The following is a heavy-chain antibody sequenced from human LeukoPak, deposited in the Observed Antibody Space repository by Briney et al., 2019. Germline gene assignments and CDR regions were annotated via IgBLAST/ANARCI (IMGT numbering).Heavy chain of an antibody. CDR1: GFTFSSCS. CDR2: ISSSSSYI. Sequence: GGSLRLSCAASGFTFSSCSMNWVRQAPGKGLEWVSSISSSSSYIYYADSVKGRFTISRDNAKNSLYLQMNSLRAEDTAVYYCAREITYYDILTGYFPGYGVDVWGQGTTVTVSS. D-gene: IGHD3-9*01. J-gene: IGHJ6*02. CDR3: AREITYYDILTGYFPGYGVDV. V-gene: IGHV3-21*01.